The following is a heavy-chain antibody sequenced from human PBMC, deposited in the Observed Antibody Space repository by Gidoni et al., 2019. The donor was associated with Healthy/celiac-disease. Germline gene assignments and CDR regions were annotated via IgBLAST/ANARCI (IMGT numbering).Heavy chain of an antibody. Sequence: QVQLVESGGGVVQPGRSLRLSCAASGFTFSSYGMHWVRQAPGKGLEWVAVISYDGSNKYYADSVKGRFTISRDNSKNTLYLQMNSLRAEDTAVYYCAKFRGYSYGYFDYWGQGTLVTVSS. V-gene: IGHV3-30*18. D-gene: IGHD5-18*01. CDR3: AKFRGYSYGYFDY. CDR2: ISYDGSNK. CDR1: GFTFSSYG. J-gene: IGHJ4*02.